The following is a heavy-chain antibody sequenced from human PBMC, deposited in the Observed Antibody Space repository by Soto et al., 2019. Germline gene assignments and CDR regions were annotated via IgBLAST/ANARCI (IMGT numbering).Heavy chain of an antibody. CDR3: ARDQAIFGVAGASGYYYGMDV. Sequence: SETLSLTCTVSGGSISSYYWSWIRQPPGKGLEWIGYIYYSGSTNYNPSLKSRVTISVDTSKNQFSLKLSSVTAADTAVYYCARDQAIFGVAGASGYYYGMDVWGQGTTVTVSS. J-gene: IGHJ6*02. V-gene: IGHV4-59*01. CDR2: IYYSGST. D-gene: IGHD3-3*01. CDR1: GGSISSYY.